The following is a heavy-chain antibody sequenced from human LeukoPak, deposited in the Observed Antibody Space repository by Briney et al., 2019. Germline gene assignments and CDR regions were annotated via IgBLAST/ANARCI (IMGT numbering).Heavy chain of an antibody. J-gene: IGHJ3*02. CDR1: GFTFSSYA. D-gene: IGHD6-13*01. CDR2: ITGTT. Sequence: GGCLRLSCAGSGFTFSSYAMSWVRQAPGKGLQWVSTITGTTHYADSVGGRFTISRDNSKNILYLQMNSLSTEDTAIYYCAKAFREYGSSTYSSFDIWGQGTMVTVSS. CDR3: AKAFREYGSSTYSSFDI. V-gene: IGHV3-23*01.